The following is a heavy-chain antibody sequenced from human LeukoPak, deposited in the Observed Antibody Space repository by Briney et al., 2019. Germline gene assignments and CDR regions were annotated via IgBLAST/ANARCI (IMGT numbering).Heavy chain of an antibody. D-gene: IGHD2-2*01. Sequence: GGSLRLSCAASGFTFSDYYMSWIRQAPGKGLEWVSYISSSGNTIYYADSVKGRFTISRDNAKNSLYLQMNSLRAEDTAVYYCAREGIVVVPAASYWGQGTLVTVSS. CDR2: ISSSGNTI. J-gene: IGHJ4*02. CDR3: AREGIVVVPAASY. CDR1: GFTFSDYY. V-gene: IGHV3-11*04.